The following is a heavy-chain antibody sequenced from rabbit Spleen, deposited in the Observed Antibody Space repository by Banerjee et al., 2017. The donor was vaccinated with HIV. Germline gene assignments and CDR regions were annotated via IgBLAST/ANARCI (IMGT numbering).Heavy chain of an antibody. D-gene: IGHD8-1*01. V-gene: IGHV1S40*01. CDR3: ARDTGSSFSSYGMDL. CDR2: VAAGVSFTS. J-gene: IGHJ6*01. CDR1: GFSFTYIDY. Sequence: QSLEESGGDLVKPGASLTLTCTASGFSFTYIDYLCWVRQPPGKGPEWIACVAAGVSFTSYYATWAKGRFTISKTSSTTVTLQMTSLTVADTATYFCARDTGSSFSSYGMDLWGQGTLVTVS.